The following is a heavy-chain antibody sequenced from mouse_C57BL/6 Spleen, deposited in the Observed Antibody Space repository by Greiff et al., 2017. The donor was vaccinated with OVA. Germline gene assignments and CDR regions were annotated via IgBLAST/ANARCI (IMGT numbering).Heavy chain of an antibody. CDR3: ARYTTAGPAVDY. J-gene: IGHJ2*01. CDR2: IRNKANGYTT. D-gene: IGHD1-2*01. Sequence: EVHLVESGGGLVQPGGSLSLSCAASGFTFTDYYMSWVRQPPGKALEWLGFIRNKANGYTTEYSASVKGRFTISRDNSQSILYLQMNALRAEDSATYYCARYTTAGPAVDYWVQGTTLTVSS. CDR1: GFTFTDYY. V-gene: IGHV7-3*01.